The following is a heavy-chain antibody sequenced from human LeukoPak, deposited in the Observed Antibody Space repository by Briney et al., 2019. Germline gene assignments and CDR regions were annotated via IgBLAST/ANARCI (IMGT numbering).Heavy chain of an antibody. CDR3: ATRCSGGSCYPPFDY. D-gene: IGHD2-15*01. Sequence: PGGSLRLSCAASGFTFSSYAMSWVRQAPGKGLEWVSAISGSGGSTYYADSVKGRFTIPRDNSKNTLYLQMNSLRAEDTAVYYCATRCSGGSCYPPFDYWGQGTLVTVSS. CDR2: ISGSGGST. CDR1: GFTFSSYA. J-gene: IGHJ4*02. V-gene: IGHV3-23*01.